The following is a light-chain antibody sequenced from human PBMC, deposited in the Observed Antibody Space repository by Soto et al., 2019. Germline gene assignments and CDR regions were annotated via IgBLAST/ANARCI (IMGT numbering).Light chain of an antibody. Sequence: EIVMTQSPATLSVSPGERATLSCRASQSVRTNLAWYRQKPGQAPTLLINDASIRATGIPARFSGSGSGTEFTLTISSLQSEDFAVYYCQQYNDWPPWTFAQGTQVEIK. CDR2: DAS. CDR3: QQYNDWPPWT. V-gene: IGKV3-15*01. CDR1: QSVRTN. J-gene: IGKJ1*01.